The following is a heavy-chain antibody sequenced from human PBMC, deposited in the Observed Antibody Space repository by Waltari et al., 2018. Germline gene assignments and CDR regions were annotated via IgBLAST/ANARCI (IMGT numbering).Heavy chain of an antibody. CDR3: VKGALSAKKFDG. D-gene: IGHD6-19*01. J-gene: IGHJ4*02. V-gene: IGHV3-23*01. CDR1: DFNSISYA. CDR2: ISDSGGTK. Sequence: LLDPGGALVRLGGSLGPSGEPPDFNSISYALIWVRQAPGKGLEWVSVISDSGGTKYYADSGKGRFTISRDNSKNTLQMQMNSLTAEDTAVYYCVKGALSAKKFDGWGQGILVTVSS.